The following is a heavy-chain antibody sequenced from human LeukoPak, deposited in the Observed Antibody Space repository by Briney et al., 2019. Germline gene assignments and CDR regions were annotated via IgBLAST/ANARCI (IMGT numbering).Heavy chain of an antibody. V-gene: IGHV1-69*13. CDR3: ARSGMGVVPAAIPGCDFDY. J-gene: IGHJ4*02. CDR2: IIPIFGTA. D-gene: IGHD2-2*02. Sequence: ASVKVSCKASGVTFSSYAMIWVRQAPGQGLEWMGVIIPIFGTANYAQKFQGRVTITADDSTSTDYMELSSLRSEEPAVLDCARSGMGVVPAAIPGCDFDYWGQGTLVTVSS. CDR1: GVTFSSYA.